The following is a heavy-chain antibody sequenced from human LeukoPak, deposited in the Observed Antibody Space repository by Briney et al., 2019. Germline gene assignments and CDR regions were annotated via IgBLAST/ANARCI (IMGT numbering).Heavy chain of an antibody. Sequence: SETLSLTCAVYGGSFSGYYWSWIRQPPGKGLEWIGEINHRGSTNYNPSLKSRVTISVDTSKNQFSLKLSSVTAADTAVYYCARGVRPDYDFWSGYPYSYYFDYWGQGTLVTVSS. D-gene: IGHD3-3*01. V-gene: IGHV4-34*01. J-gene: IGHJ4*02. CDR1: GGSFSGYY. CDR2: INHRGST. CDR3: ARGVRPDYDFWSGYPYSYYFDY.